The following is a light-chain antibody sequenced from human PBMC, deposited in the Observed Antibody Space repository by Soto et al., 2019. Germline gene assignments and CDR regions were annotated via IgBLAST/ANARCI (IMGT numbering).Light chain of an antibody. Sequence: DIQMTQSPSSLSGSVGDRVTITCRASENISRHLNWYQQKPGKAPKLLIYAASSLQNGVPSRFRGVGSGTDFTLTISNLQPEDFATYYCPQTYTTLSITFGQGTRLESK. CDR2: AAS. CDR3: PQTYTTLSIT. CDR1: ENISRH. V-gene: IGKV1-39*01. J-gene: IGKJ5*01.